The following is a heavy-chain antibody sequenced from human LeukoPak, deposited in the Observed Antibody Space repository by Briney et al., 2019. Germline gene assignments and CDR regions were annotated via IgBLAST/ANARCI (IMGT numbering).Heavy chain of an antibody. CDR1: GFTFSSYE. Sequence: GGSLRLSCAASGFTFSSYEMNWVRQAPGKGLEWVSYISSSGSTIYYADSVKGRFTISRDNAKNSLYLQMNSLRAEDTAVYYCARGLGYSGSSQTFDYWGQGTLVTVSS. J-gene: IGHJ4*02. V-gene: IGHV3-48*03. CDR2: ISSSGSTI. CDR3: ARGLGYSGSSQTFDY. D-gene: IGHD1-26*01.